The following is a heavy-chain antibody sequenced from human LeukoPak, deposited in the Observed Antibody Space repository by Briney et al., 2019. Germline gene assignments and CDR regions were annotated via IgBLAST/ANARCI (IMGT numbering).Heavy chain of an antibody. CDR1: GGSFSGYY. J-gene: IGHJ4*02. V-gene: IGHV4-34*01. CDR2: INHSGST. Sequence: SETLSLTCAVYGGSFSGYYWSWIRQPPGKGLEWIGEINHSGSTNYNPSLKSRVTISVDTSKNQFSLKLSSVTAADTAVYYCARWYSSSWSTFDYWGQGTLVTVSS. D-gene: IGHD6-13*01. CDR3: ARWYSSSWSTFDY.